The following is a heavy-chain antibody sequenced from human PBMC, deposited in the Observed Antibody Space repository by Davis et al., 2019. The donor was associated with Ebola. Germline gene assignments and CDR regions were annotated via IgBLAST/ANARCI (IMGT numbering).Heavy chain of an antibody. CDR1: GFTFYRYE. Sequence: GESLKISCAASGFTFYRYEMNWVRQAPGKGLEWVSYISGSATSTFYADSVKGRFTISRDNARDSLYLQMDSLRVEDTAIYYCARDDFSLSRYDTEDHWGQGTLVTVSS. D-gene: IGHD3-9*01. CDR3: ARDDFSLSRYDTEDH. V-gene: IGHV3-48*03. CDR2: ISGSATST. J-gene: IGHJ4*02.